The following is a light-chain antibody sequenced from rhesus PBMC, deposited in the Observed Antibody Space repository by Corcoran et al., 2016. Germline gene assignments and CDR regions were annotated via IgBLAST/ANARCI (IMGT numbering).Light chain of an antibody. CDR2: AAS. CDR1: QTISSN. Sequence: DIQMTQSPSSLSASVGDRVTITCRASQTISSNLAWYQQKPGKVPKLLIYAASSLERGVPSRFSGSGSGTDFTLTISSLQPADFATYYCQQHYSHPWTFGQGTKVEIK. V-gene: IGKV1-44*01. CDR3: QQHYSHPWT. J-gene: IGKJ1*01.